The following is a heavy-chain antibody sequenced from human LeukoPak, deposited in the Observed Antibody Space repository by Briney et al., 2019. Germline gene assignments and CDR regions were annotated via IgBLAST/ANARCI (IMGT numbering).Heavy chain of an antibody. CDR3: ARPWNRASLDAFDI. J-gene: IGHJ3*02. CDR1: GGSISSSSYY. D-gene: IGHD1-1*01. V-gene: IGHV4-39*01. CDR2: MYYSGST. Sequence: SETLSLTCTVSGGSISSSSYYWGWLRQPPGKGREWIGSMYYSGSTYYNPSLKTRVTISVDTSKIQFSLKLSSVTAADTAVYYCARPWNRASLDAFDIWGQGTMVTVSS.